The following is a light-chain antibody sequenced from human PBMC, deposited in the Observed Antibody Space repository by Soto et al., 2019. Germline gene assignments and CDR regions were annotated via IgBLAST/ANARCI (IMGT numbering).Light chain of an antibody. J-gene: IGKJ4*01. CDR3: QQRSRT. V-gene: IGKV3-11*01. CDR2: DAS. CDR1: ESLGRY. Sequence: VLTQSPATLSLSLGQRATLSCRASESLGRYLAWYQQQAGQAPRLLIYDASNRAIGIPARFSGSGSGTDFTLTISSLEPEDFAVYYCQQRSRTFGGGTKVEI.